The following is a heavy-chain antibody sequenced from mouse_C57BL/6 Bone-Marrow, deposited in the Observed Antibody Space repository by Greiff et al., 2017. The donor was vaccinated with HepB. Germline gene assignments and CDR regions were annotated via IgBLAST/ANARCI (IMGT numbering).Heavy chain of an antibody. CDR1: GYTFTSYG. J-gene: IGHJ4*01. Sequence: QVHVKQSGAELARPGASVKLSCKASGYTFTSYGISWVKQRPGQGLEWIGEIYPRRGNTYYNEKFKGKATLTADKSSSTAYMELRSLTSEDSAVYFCARYAMDYWGQGTSVTVSS. CDR2: IYPRRGNT. CDR3: ARYAMDY. V-gene: IGHV1-81*01.